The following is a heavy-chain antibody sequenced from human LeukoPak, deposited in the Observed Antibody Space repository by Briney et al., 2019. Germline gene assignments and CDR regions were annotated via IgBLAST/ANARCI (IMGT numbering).Heavy chain of an antibody. Sequence: GGSLRLSCAASGFTFSAYWMHWVRQVPGKGLVWVSRINNDGTATFFADSVKGRFTISRDNSKNTLYLLMNSLRAEDTAVYYCAKDYSGSGSYFRRTTYYFDYWGQGTLVTVSS. J-gene: IGHJ4*02. CDR1: GFTFSAYW. V-gene: IGHV3-74*01. D-gene: IGHD3-10*01. CDR3: AKDYSGSGSYFRRTTYYFDY. CDR2: INNDGTAT.